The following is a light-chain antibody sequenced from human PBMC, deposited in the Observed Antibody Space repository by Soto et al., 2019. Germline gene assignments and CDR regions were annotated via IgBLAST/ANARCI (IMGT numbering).Light chain of an antibody. CDR3: HKRQSWPRK. Sequence: EIVFTHSPSTLSAFPVDRVTLSFMASQALNTRLAWYQHKPGQAPRLLIYLTSNRAAGVPSRFSAWGSETDFTLTISDVQPEDFAVYYCHKRQSWPRKFGQGTKVDIK. CDR1: QALNTR. V-gene: IGKV3-11*01. CDR2: LTS. J-gene: IGKJ1*01.